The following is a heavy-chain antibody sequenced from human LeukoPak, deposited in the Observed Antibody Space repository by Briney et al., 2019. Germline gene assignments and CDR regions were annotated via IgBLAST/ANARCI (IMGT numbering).Heavy chain of an antibody. CDR3: ARGGYSYGYWFDP. V-gene: IGHV3-23*01. CDR2: ISGSGGST. D-gene: IGHD5-18*01. Sequence: PGGSLRLSCAASGFTFNNYAMSWVRQAPGKGLEWVSSISGSGGSTYYADAVKGRFTTSRDNAKNTLYLQMNSLRAEDTAVYYCARGGYSYGYWFDPWGQGTLVTVSS. CDR1: GFTFNNYA. J-gene: IGHJ5*02.